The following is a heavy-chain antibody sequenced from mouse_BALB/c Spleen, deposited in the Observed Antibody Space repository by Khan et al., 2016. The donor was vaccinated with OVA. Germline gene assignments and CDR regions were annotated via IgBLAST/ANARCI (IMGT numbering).Heavy chain of an antibody. CDR1: GYSITSDYA. CDR3: SSEGSRYNDAMDY. CDR2: ISSSGST. V-gene: IGHV3-2*02. D-gene: IGHD1-3*01. Sequence: VQLKESGPGLVKPSQSLSLTCTVTGYSITSDYAWNWIRQFPGNQLEWMGYISSSGSTNYNPDIKSRISITRDTSKHQFFLQLNSVTTEDTATYDWSSEGSRYNDAMDYWGQGTSVTVSA. J-gene: IGHJ4*01.